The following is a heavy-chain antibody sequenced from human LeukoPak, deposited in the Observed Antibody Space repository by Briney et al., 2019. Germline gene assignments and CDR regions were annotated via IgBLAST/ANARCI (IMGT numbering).Heavy chain of an antibody. D-gene: IGHD2-2*01. CDR1: GFTFSSYW. V-gene: IGHV3-7*01. CDR2: IKQDGSEK. CDR3: ARGGTSRLQYYYYYMDV. Sequence: GGSLRLSCAASGFTFSSYWMSWVRQAPGKGPEWVANIKQDGSEKYYVDSVKGRFTISRDNAKNSLYLQMNSLRAEDTAVYYCARGGTSRLQYYYYYMDVWGKGTTVTVSS. J-gene: IGHJ6*03.